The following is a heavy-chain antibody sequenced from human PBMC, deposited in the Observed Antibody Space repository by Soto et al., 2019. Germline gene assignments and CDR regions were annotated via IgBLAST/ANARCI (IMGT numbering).Heavy chain of an antibody. V-gene: IGHV3-30*18. Sequence: QVQLVESGGGVVQPGRSLRLSCAASGFTFSSYGMHWVRQAPGKGLEWVAVISYDGSNKYYADSVKGRFTIPRDNSKNTLYLQMNSLRAEDTAVYYCAKSPSKGAIAVDDYWGQGTLVTVSS. CDR1: GFTFSSYG. CDR2: ISYDGSNK. J-gene: IGHJ4*02. D-gene: IGHD6-19*01. CDR3: AKSPSKGAIAVDDY.